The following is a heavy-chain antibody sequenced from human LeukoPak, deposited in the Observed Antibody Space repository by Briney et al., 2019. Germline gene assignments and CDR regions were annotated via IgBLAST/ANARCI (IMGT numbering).Heavy chain of an antibody. CDR3: ARGVVQWLAYFDY. D-gene: IGHD6-19*01. V-gene: IGHV3-23*01. J-gene: IGHJ4*02. CDR1: GFTFSSYA. Sequence: PGGSLRLSCAASGFTFSSYAMSWVRQAPGKGLEWVSAISGSGGSTYYADSVKGRFTISRDNSKNTLYLQMNSLRAEDTAVYYCARGVVQWLAYFDYWGQGTLVTVSS. CDR2: ISGSGGST.